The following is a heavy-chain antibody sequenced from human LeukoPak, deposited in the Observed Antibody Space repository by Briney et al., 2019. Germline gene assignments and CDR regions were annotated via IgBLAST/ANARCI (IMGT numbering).Heavy chain of an antibody. V-gene: IGHV4-39*07. CDR1: GDSISSRRYF. J-gene: IGHJ6*03. CDR3: ARLEKEGYYYVDV. CDR2: VYFRGST. Sequence: SETLPLTCTLSGDSISSRRYFWGWIRQPPGKGLEWIGGVYFRGSTYYSPSFKSRVTMSVDTSKNQFSLNLSSLTAADTAMYFCARLEKEGYYYVDVWGKGTTVTVSS.